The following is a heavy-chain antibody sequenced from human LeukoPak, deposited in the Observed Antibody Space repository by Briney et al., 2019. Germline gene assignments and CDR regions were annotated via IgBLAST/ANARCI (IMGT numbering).Heavy chain of an antibody. CDR3: ARDGLIVATT. D-gene: IGHD5-12*01. CDR2: ISGSSNYI. CDR1: GFTFSSNS. Sequence: PGGSLRLSCAASGFTFSSNSMNWVRQAPGKGLEWVSSISGSSNYIYYADPVKGRFTISRDNAKNSLFLQMNGLRDEDTAVYYCARDGLIVATTWGQGTLVTVSS. V-gene: IGHV3-21*01. J-gene: IGHJ5*02.